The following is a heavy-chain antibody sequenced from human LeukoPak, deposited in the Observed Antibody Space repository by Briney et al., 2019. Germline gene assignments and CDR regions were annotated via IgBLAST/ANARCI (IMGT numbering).Heavy chain of an antibody. J-gene: IGHJ6*03. CDR3: AREADCGGDCYEPYYYYMDV. Sequence: PGGSLRLSCAASGFTFSSYSMNWVRQAPGKGLEWVSSISSSSSYIYYADSVKGRFTISRDNAKNSLYLQMNSLRVEDTAVYYCAREADCGGDCYEPYYYYMDVWGKGTTVIVSS. CDR2: ISSSSSYI. D-gene: IGHD2-21*02. V-gene: IGHV3-21*01. CDR1: GFTFSSYS.